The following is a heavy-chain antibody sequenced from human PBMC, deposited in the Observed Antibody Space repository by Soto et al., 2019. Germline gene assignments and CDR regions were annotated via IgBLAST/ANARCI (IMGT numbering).Heavy chain of an antibody. D-gene: IGHD3-3*01. CDR2: INPNSGGT. J-gene: IGHJ5*02. CDR3: ARRLPVITIVGRDWFDP. V-gene: IGHV1-2*04. Sequence: ASVEVSCKASGYALTGYYMHWVRQAPGQGLEWMGWINPNSGGTNYAQKFQGWVTMTRDTSISTAYMELSRLRSDDTAVYYCARRLPVITIVGRDWFDPWGQGTLVTVS. CDR1: GYALTGYY.